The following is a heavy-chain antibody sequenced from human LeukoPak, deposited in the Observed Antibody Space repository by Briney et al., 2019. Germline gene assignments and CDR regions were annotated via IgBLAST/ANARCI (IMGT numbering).Heavy chain of an antibody. Sequence: GESLKISCKGSGYSFTRYWIGWVRQMPGKGLEWMGIIYPGDSDTRYSPSFQGQVTISADKSISTAYLQWSSLKASDTAMYYCARHAATYYYDSSGNKPFGYWGQGTLVTVSS. CDR2: IYPGDSDT. CDR1: GYSFTRYW. J-gene: IGHJ4*02. V-gene: IGHV5-51*01. CDR3: ARHAATYYYDSSGNKPFGY. D-gene: IGHD3-22*01.